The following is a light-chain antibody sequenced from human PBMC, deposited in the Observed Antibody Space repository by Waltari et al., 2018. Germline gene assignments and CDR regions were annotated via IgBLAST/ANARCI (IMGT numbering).Light chain of an antibody. J-gene: IGKJ2*01. V-gene: IGKV3-15*01. Sequence: EIVMAQSPASLSVPPGERAIFSCRASQSVTTNVAWYQQKPGQPPRLLIYGASTRATDIPARFSGSGSGTEFTLTITSPQSEDVGVYYCHQYNDGPPFNFGQGTKLEIK. CDR2: GAS. CDR3: HQYNDGPPFN. CDR1: QSVTTN.